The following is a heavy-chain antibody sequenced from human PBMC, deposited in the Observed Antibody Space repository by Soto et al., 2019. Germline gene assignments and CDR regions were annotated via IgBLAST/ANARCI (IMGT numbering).Heavy chain of an antibody. CDR2: IYYSGST. V-gene: IGHV4-59*08. D-gene: IGHD4-17*01. CDR1: GGSISSYY. CDR3: ARQREVTTNYWYFDL. Sequence: SETLSLTCTVSGGSISSYYWSWIRQPPGKGLEWIGYIYYSGSTNYNPSLKSRVTISVDTSKNQFSLKLSSVTAADTAVYYCARQREVTTNYWYFDLWGRGTLVTVSS. J-gene: IGHJ2*01.